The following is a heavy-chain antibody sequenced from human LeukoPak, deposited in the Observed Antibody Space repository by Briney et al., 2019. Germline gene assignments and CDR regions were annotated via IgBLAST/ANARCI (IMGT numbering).Heavy chain of an antibody. Sequence: SVKVSCKASGGTFSSYAISWVRQAPGQGLEWMGGIIPIFGTANYAQKFQGRVTITADESTSTAYMELSSLRSEDTAVYYCAVRWELLHAFDIWGQGTMVTVSS. CDR1: GGTFSSYA. CDR2: IIPIFGTA. J-gene: IGHJ3*02. D-gene: IGHD1-26*01. V-gene: IGHV1-69*13. CDR3: AVRWELLHAFDI.